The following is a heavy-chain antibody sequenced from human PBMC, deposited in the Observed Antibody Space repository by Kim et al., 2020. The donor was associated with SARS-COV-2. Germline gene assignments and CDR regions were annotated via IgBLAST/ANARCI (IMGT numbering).Heavy chain of an antibody. CDR1: GFTFSSYG. D-gene: IGHD1-26*01. Sequence: GGSLRLSCAASGFTFSSYGMHWVRQAPGKGLEWVAVIWYDGSNKYYADSVKGRFTISRDNSKNTLYMQMNSLRAEDTAVSYCATWDSDGAFDIWGQGTMVTVSS. CDR3: ATWDSDGAFDI. V-gene: IGHV3-33*01. CDR2: IWYDGSNK. J-gene: IGHJ3*02.